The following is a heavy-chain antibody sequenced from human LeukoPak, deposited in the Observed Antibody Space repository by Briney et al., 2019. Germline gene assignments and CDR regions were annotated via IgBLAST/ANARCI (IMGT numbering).Heavy chain of an antibody. CDR3: AKDRRMMSPFYGMDV. CDR1: GFTFTSYG. J-gene: IGHJ6*02. D-gene: IGHD3-16*01. Sequence: PGGSLRLSCAASGFTFTSYGVPWVRQAPGKGLEWLSVISYDGGHQYNADSVKGRFTISRDNSKNTVYLQLNSLRAEDTAVYYCAKDRRMMSPFYGMDVWGQGTTVIVSS. V-gene: IGHV3-30*18. CDR2: ISYDGGHQ.